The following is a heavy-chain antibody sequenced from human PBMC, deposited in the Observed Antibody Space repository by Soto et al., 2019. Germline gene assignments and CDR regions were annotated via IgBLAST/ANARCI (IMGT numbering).Heavy chain of an antibody. Sequence: EVQLLESGGGLVQPGGSLRLSCAASGFTFSSYAMSWVRQAPGKGLEWVSAISGSGGSTYYADSVKGRFTISRDNSKNTLYLQMNSLRAEDTAVYYCAKSGQKGIPPAHGRDLDYWGQGTLVTVSS. J-gene: IGHJ4*02. CDR3: AKSGQKGIPPAHGRDLDY. CDR2: ISGSGGST. V-gene: IGHV3-23*01. D-gene: IGHD5-18*01. CDR1: GFTFSSYA.